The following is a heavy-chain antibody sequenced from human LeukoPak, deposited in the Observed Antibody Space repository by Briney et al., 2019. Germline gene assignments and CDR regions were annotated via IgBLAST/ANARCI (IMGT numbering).Heavy chain of an antibody. D-gene: IGHD6-25*01. V-gene: IGHV1-2*02. CDR3: ARDRSSSARDFRSPLGY. CDR1: GYTFTGYY. CDR2: INPNSGGT. Sequence: GASVKVSCKASGYTFTGYYMHWVRQAPGQGLEWMGWINPNSGGTNYAQKFQGRVTMTRDTSISTAYMELSRLRSDDTAVYYCARDRSSSARDFRSPLGYWGQGTLVTVSS. J-gene: IGHJ4*02.